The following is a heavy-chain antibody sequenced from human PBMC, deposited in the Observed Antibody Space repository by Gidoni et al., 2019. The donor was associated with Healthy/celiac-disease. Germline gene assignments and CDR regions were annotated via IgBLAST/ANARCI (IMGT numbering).Heavy chain of an antibody. V-gene: IGHV1-2*02. CDR1: GYTFTGYY. D-gene: IGHD3-22*01. Sequence: QVQLVQSGAEVKKPGASVTVSCKASGYTFTGYYMHWVRQAPGQGLEWMGWINPNSGGTNYAQKFQGRVTMTRDTSISTAYMELSRLRSDDTAVYYCARGTYYYDSSGYYPGAFDIWGQGTMVTVSS. CDR2: INPNSGGT. CDR3: ARGTYYYDSSGYYPGAFDI. J-gene: IGHJ3*02.